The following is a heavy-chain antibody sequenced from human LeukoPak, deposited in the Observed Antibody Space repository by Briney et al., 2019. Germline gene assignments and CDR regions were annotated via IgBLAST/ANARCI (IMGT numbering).Heavy chain of an antibody. CDR1: GYEFSSYG. CDR2: ISAYNGKT. Sequence: ASVNVSCKASGYEFSSYGISWVRQAPGQGLEWMGWISAYNGKTKYAEKFQGRLTMTTETSTSIAYMELRSLTSDDTAVYYCAKDSPRDDYVRGSYRYSRRGLDIWGQGTLVTASS. J-gene: IGHJ3*02. D-gene: IGHD3-16*02. V-gene: IGHV1-18*01. CDR3: AKDSPRDDYVRGSYRYSRRGLDI.